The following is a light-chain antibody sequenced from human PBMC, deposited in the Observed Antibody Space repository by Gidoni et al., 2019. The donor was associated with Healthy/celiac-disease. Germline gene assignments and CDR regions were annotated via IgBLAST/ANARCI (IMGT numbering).Light chain of an antibody. CDR2: DAS. J-gene: IGKJ4*01. CDR3: QQYDNHPLT. CDR1: QDISNY. V-gene: IGKV1-33*01. Sequence: DIQMPPPPSSLSASVGDRVTITCQASQDISNYLNWYQQKPGKAPKLLIYDASSLETGVPSRFSGSGSGTDFTFTISSLQPEDIATYYCQQYDNHPLTFGGGTKVEIK.